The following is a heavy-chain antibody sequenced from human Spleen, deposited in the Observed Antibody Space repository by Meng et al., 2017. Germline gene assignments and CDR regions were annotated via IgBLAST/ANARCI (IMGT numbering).Heavy chain of an antibody. CDR1: GFTFSNYA. D-gene: IGHD3-16*02. CDR3: ARGPRSAFGGVVGLDY. V-gene: IGHV3-30*01. J-gene: IGHJ4*02. CDR2: ISYDGSNK. Sequence: GESLKISCTASGFTFSNYAMHWVRQAPGKGLEWVAVISYDGSNKFYPDSVKGRFTISRDNSKSTLYLQVNSLRPEDTAVYYCARGPRSAFGGVVGLDYWGQGTLVTVSS.